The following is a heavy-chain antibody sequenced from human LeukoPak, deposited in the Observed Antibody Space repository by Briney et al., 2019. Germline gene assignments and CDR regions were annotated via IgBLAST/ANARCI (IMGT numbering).Heavy chain of an antibody. V-gene: IGHV2-5*02. CDR1: GFSLSTSGVG. CDR3: ALSPLLWFGELFGGWFDP. D-gene: IGHD3-10*01. Sequence: SGPTLVKPTQTLTLTCTFSGFSLSTSGVGVGWIRQPPGKALEWLALIYWDDDKRYSPSLKSRLTITKDTSKNQVVLTMTNMDPVDTATYYCALSPLLWFGELFGGWFDPWGQGTLVTVSS. CDR2: IYWDDDK. J-gene: IGHJ5*02.